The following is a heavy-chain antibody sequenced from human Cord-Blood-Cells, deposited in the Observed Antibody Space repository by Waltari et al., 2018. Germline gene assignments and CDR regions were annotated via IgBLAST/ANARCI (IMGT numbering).Heavy chain of an antibody. Sequence: QVQLVRSGAEVKKPGSSVKVSCKASGGTFSSYAISWVRQAHGQGLEWIGGIIPICGTANYAQKFEGRVTLTADKSTSTAYMELSSLRSQDTAVYYCAYYDFWSGHYYYYMDVWGKGTTVTVSS. V-gene: IGHV1-69*06. J-gene: IGHJ6*03. CDR1: GGTFSSYA. CDR3: AYYDFWSGHYYYYMDV. CDR2: IIPICGTA. D-gene: IGHD3-3*01.